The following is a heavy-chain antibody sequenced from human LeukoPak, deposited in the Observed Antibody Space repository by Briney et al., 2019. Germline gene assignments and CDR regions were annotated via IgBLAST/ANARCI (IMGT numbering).Heavy chain of an antibody. J-gene: IGHJ4*02. V-gene: IGHV3-23*01. CDR2: ISGSGGST. D-gene: IGHD6-13*01. CDR3: AKWLAAAKYYFDY. CDR1: GFTFSSYA. Sequence: GGSLRLSCAASGFTFSSYAVSWVRQAPGKGLEWVSAISGSGGSTYYADSVKGRFTISRDNSKNTLYLQMNSLRAEDTAVYYCAKWLAAAKYYFDYWGQGTLVTVSS.